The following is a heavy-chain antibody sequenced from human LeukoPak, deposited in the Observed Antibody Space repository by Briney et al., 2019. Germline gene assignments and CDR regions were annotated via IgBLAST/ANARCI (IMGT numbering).Heavy chain of an antibody. D-gene: IGHD2-2*02. V-gene: IGHV4-28*05. CDR2: IYYSGSI. CDR1: GYSISSSNW. Sequence: SETLSLTCAVSGYSISSSNWWGWIRPPPGKGLEWIGYIYYSGSIYYNPSLKSRVTMSVDTSKNQFSLKLSSVTAVDTAVYYCARMARAPNNCSSTSCYTQYYYYYYMDVWGKGTTVTVSS. J-gene: IGHJ6*03. CDR3: ARMARAPNNCSSTSCYTQYYYYYYMDV.